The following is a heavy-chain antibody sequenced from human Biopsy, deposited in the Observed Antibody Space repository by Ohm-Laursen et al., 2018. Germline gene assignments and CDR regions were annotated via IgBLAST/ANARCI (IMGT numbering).Heavy chain of an antibody. CDR1: DGSISNIINY. V-gene: IGHV4-39*01. J-gene: IGHJ4*02. CDR2: IYHTGVT. D-gene: IGHD3-10*01. Sequence: SETLSLTCTVTDGSISNIINYWGWIRQPLGKGLEWLGSIYHTGVTDYNPPLKSRFTISLDTSNTHFPQKLSSLTAADTAVYYCARHSFGSGRDFWGQGTLVTVSS. CDR3: ARHSFGSGRDF.